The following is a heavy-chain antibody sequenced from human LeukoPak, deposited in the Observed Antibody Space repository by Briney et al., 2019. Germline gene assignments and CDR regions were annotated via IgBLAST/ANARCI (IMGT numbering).Heavy chain of an antibody. CDR2: IIPIFGTA. Sequence: SVKVSCKASGGTFSSYAISWLRQAPGQGLEWMGGIIPIFGTANYAQKFQGRVTITTDESTSTAYMELSSLRSEDTAVYYCARGSSGWYSFDYWGQGTLVTVSS. CDR3: ARGSSGWYSFDY. CDR1: GGTFSSYA. V-gene: IGHV1-69*05. D-gene: IGHD6-19*01. J-gene: IGHJ4*02.